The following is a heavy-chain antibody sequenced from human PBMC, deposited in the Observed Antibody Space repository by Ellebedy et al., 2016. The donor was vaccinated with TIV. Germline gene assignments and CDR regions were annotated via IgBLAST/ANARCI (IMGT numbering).Heavy chain of an antibody. V-gene: IGHV1-46*01. CDR3: ARGPYGSISVWYFDV. CDR2: LNPSTGGT. J-gene: IGHJ2*01. D-gene: IGHD4-23*01. CDR1: GYTFSGYY. Sequence: ASVKVSCKASGYTFSGYYVHWVRQAPGQGLEWVGTLNPSTGGTSYAQKFQGRVTLTRDTSTSTAYMELSSLRSDDTAVYYCARGPYGSISVWYFDVWGRGTLVTVSS.